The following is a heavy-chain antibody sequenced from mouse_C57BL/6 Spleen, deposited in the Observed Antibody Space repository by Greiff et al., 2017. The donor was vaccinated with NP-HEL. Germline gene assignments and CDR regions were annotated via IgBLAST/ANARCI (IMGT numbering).Heavy chain of an antibody. Sequence: VHVKQSGPELVKPGASVKISCKASGYSFTDYNMNWVKQSNGKSLEWIGVINPNYGTTSYNQKFKGKATLTVDQSSSTAYMQLNSLTSEDSAVYYCARDGLYDYDPFAYWGQGTLVTVSA. V-gene: IGHV1-39*01. CDR3: ARDGLYDYDPFAY. CDR2: INPNYGTT. D-gene: IGHD2-4*01. J-gene: IGHJ3*01. CDR1: GYSFTDYN.